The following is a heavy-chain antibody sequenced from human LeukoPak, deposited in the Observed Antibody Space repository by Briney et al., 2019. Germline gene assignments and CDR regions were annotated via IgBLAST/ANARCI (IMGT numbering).Heavy chain of an antibody. D-gene: IGHD2-2*02. J-gene: IGHJ1*01. V-gene: IGHV3-66*02. CDR2: IYSGGET. CDR3: ARDQCTSASCYSN. CDR1: GITVSRNH. Sequence: GGSLRLSCAASGITVSRNHMSWVRQAPGKGLEWVSVIYSGGETYYSESVKGRFTISRDNSKNTLYLQMNSLRDEDTAVYYCARDQCTSASCYSNWGQGTLVTVSS.